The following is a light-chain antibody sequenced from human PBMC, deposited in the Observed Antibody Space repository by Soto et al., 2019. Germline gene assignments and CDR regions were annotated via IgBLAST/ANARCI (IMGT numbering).Light chain of an antibody. V-gene: IGKV1-39*01. CDR2: SGS. CDR3: QQSYDSPLT. J-gene: IGKJ4*01. CDR1: QTIGNF. Sequence: DIQMTQSPSSLSASIGDRVTITCRAGQTIGNFLNWYQQKPGKAPNLLISSGSTLQRGVPSRFSGGGSGTDFTLTIRHLQPEDFATYYWQQSYDSPLTFGGGTKVEIQ.